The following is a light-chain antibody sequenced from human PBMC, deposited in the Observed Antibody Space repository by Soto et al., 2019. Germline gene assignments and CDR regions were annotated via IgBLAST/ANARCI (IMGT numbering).Light chain of an antibody. CDR2: AAS. CDR1: QGISTY. Sequence: DIPMTQSPSSLSASVGDRVTITCRASQGISTYLAWYQQKPGKVPKVLIYAASTLQSGVPSRFSGSGSGTEFTLTISSLQPEDVATYYCQKYNSVPRTFGQGTKVEIK. V-gene: IGKV1-27*01. CDR3: QKYNSVPRT. J-gene: IGKJ1*01.